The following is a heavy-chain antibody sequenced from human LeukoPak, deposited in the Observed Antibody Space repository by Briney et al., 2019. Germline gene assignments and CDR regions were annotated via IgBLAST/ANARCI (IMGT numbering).Heavy chain of an antibody. CDR1: GFTFSSYA. CDR3: AKDVWFSGSSDY. D-gene: IGHD2-21*01. CDR2: ISGSGDGT. V-gene: IGHV3-23*01. J-gene: IGHJ4*02. Sequence: GWSLRLSCAASGFTFSSYAMNWVRQAPGKGLESVSAISGSGDGTYYTDSVKGRFTVSRDNSRNTLYLQMNSLRAEDTAVYYCAKDVWFSGSSDYWGQGTLVTVSS.